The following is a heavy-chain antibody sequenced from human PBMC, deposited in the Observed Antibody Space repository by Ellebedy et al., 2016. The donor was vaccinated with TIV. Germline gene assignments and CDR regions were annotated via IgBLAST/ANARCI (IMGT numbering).Heavy chain of an antibody. CDR3: ARDLSPTGLRGYFHY. V-gene: IGHV3-30*04. Sequence: GESLKISCAASGFTFSSYAMHWVRQAPGKGLEWVALISNDVRNKYYVDSVNGRFTISRDNFQNTLYLQMDSLRAEDTAVYYCARDLSPTGLRGYFHYWGQGTLVTVSS. D-gene: IGHD3-10*01. CDR1: GFTFSSYA. J-gene: IGHJ1*01. CDR2: ISNDVRNK.